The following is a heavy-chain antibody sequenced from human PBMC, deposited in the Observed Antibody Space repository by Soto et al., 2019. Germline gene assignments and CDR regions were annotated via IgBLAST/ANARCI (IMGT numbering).Heavy chain of an antibody. V-gene: IGHV2-5*02. J-gene: IGHJ3*02. CDR2: IYWDGKK. CDR1: GFSLITTGAG. D-gene: IGHD3-10*01. CDR3: ARRQSIMIRGANAFDI. Sequence: QITLKESGPTLVQPTQTLTLTCSFSGFSLITTGAGVGWIRQPPGKAPEWLALIYWDGKKRYSPALKSRLTITKDSSKNQVVLTMTNMDPVDTATYYCARRQSIMIRGANAFDIWGQGTFLSVSS.